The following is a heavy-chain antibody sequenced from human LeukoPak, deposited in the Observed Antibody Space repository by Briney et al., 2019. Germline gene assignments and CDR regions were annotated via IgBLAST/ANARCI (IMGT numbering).Heavy chain of an antibody. Sequence: QPGGSLRLSCAASGFTFSSYSMNWVRQAPGKGLEWVSYISSSSSTIYYADSVKGRFTISRDNAKNSLYLQMNSLRAEDTAVYYCARGVTAAANDYWGQGTLVTVSS. D-gene: IGHD2-15*01. CDR1: GFTFSSYS. V-gene: IGHV3-48*01. CDR3: ARGVTAAANDY. J-gene: IGHJ4*02. CDR2: ISSSSSTI.